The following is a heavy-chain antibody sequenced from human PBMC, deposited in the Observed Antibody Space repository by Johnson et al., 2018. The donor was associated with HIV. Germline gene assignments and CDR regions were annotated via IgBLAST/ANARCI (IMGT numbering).Heavy chain of an antibody. V-gene: IGHV3-30-3*01. CDR1: GFTFSNAW. CDR3: ARDGGIGSTREDAFDI. CDR2: ISYDGSNK. Sequence: QVQLVESGGGVVQPGRSLRLSCAASGFTFSNAWMNWVRQAPGKGLEWVAVISYDGSNKYYADSVKGRFTISRDTSKNTLYLQMNSLRAEDTAVYYCARDGGIGSTREDAFDIWGQGTMVIVSS. J-gene: IGHJ3*02. D-gene: IGHD2-2*01.